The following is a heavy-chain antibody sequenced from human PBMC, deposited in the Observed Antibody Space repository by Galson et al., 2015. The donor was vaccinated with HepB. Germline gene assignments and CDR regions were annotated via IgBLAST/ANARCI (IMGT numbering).Heavy chain of an antibody. D-gene: IGHD1-7*01. J-gene: IGHJ6*02. CDR3: AKVESGTKWSGMDV. V-gene: IGHV3-9*01. Sequence: SLRLSCAASGLTFDEYAMHWVRQAPGKGLEWVSGINWNSDSIGYADSVKGRFIISRDNAKNSLYLQMNSLRAEDTALYYCAKVESGTKWSGMDVWGQGTTVTVSS. CDR1: GLTFDEYA. CDR2: INWNSDSI.